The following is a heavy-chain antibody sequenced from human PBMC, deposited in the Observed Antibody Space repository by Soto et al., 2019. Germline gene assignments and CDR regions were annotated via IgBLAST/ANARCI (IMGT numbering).Heavy chain of an antibody. CDR3: AKDMGYCSSTSCSHRSPYYGMDV. CDR1: GFTFSSYA. V-gene: IGHV3-23*01. J-gene: IGHJ6*02. Sequence: SLRLSCAASGFTFSSYAMSWVRQAPGKGLEWVSAISGSGGSTYYADSVKGRFTISRDNSKNTLYLQMNSLRAEDTAVYYCAKDMGYCSSTSCSHRSPYYGMDVWGQGTTVTVSS. CDR2: ISGSGGST. D-gene: IGHD2-2*01.